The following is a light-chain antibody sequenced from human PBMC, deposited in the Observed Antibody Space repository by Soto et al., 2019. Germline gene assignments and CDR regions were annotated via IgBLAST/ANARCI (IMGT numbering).Light chain of an antibody. CDR2: TAS. CDR3: QQYNDWWT. J-gene: IGKJ1*01. V-gene: IGKV3D-15*01. CDR1: QSVRSS. Sequence: EIVMTQSPDTLSVSPGERATLSCRASQSVRSSLAWYQQKPGQPPLLLNYTASNRASVIPGIFSGSGGTTDFILTSSRLQSEDVAFYYRQQYNDWWTFGQGTKVDIK.